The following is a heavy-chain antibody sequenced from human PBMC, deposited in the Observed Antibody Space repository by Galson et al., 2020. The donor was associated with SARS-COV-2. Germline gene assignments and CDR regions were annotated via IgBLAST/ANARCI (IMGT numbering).Heavy chain of an antibody. CDR3: ARVDHGYCSGGSCYYFDY. Sequence: ASVQVSCKASGYTFTSYGISWVRQAPGQGLEWMGWISAYNGNTNYAQKLQGRVTMTTDTSTSTAYMELRSLRSDDTAVYYCARVDHGYCSGGSCYYFDYWGQGTLVTVSS. V-gene: IGHV1-18*04. CDR2: ISAYNGNT. D-gene: IGHD2-15*01. CDR1: GYTFTSYG. J-gene: IGHJ4*02.